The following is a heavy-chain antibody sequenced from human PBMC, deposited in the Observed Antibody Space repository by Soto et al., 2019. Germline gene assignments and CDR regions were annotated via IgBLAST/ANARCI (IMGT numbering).Heavy chain of an antibody. Sequence: PSETLSLTCTVSGGSISGYYWSWIRQPPGKGLEYIGYIYYRGSTNYNPSLKSRVTMSVDTSRNQFSLKLNSVTAADTAVYYCARQKLLPFYYALDVWGQGTTVTVSS. CDR1: GGSISGYY. V-gene: IGHV4-59*01. D-gene: IGHD2-15*01. CDR2: IYYRGST. CDR3: ARQKLLPFYYALDV. J-gene: IGHJ6*02.